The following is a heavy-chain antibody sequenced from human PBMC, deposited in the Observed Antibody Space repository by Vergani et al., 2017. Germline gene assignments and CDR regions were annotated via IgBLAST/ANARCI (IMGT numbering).Heavy chain of an antibody. CDR2: ISYDGSNK. J-gene: IGHJ5*02. V-gene: IGHV3-30*18. Sequence: QVQLVESGGGVVQPGRSLRLSCAASGFTFSSYGMHWVRQAPGKGLEWVAVISYDGSNKYYADSVKGRFTISRDNSKNTLYLQMNSLRAEDTAVYYCAKDYSNLQNWFDPWGQGTLVTVSS. CDR3: AKDYSNLQNWFDP. CDR1: GFTFSSYG. D-gene: IGHD4-11*01.